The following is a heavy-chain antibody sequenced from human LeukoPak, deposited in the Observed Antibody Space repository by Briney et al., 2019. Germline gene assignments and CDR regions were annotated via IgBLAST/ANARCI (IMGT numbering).Heavy chain of an antibody. D-gene: IGHD2-15*01. V-gene: IGHV4-39*01. J-gene: IGHJ4*02. CDR1: GDSVNNENFY. CDR2: IYYSGST. CDR3: ARLGWWDS. Sequence: SETLSLTCSVSGDSVNNENFYWGWIRQPPGKGLEWIGSIYYSGSTYYNPSLNSRVTISGDTSKNQFSLKLSSVTAADTAVYYCARLGWWDSWGQGTLVSVSS.